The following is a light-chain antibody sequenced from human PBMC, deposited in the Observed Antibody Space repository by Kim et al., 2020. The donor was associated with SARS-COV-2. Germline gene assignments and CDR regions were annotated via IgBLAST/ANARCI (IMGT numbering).Light chain of an antibody. CDR2: GNN. J-gene: IGLJ2*01. CDR3: QSYDSSLRGSVV. V-gene: IGLV1-40*01. CDR1: SSNIGAFYD. Sequence: FTISRTGSSSNIGAFYDVHWYQQLPGTAPILLSYGNNKRPSWVPERFSGSKSGTSAYPAITGLQDEDAADYYCQSYDSSLRGSVVFGGGTKLTVL.